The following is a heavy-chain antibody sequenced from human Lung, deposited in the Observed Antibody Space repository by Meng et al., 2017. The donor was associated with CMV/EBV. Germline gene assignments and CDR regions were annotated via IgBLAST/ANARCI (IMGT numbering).Heavy chain of an antibody. CDR3: ARVRSRGMDV. D-gene: IGHD3-16*01. CDR1: GYTFTGYY. Sequence: AAXXVSCKASGYTFTGYYMHWVRQAPGQGLEWMGWINAMSGGTNYDQKFQGRVTMTRDTSISTAYMELSRLRSDDTAVYYCARVRSRGMDVWCQGPTVPSP. V-gene: IGHV1-2*02. CDR2: INAMSGGT. J-gene: IGHJ6*02.